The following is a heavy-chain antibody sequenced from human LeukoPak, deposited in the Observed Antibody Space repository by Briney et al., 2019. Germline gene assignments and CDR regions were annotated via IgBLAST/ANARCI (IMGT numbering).Heavy chain of an antibody. CDR2: ISGIGSST. CDR1: GFTFSSYA. Sequence: EPGGSLRLSCAASGFTFSSYAMSWVRQAPGKGLDWVSSISGIGSSTYYADFVKGRFTISRDNSQNTLYLEINSLRAEDTAVYYCAKEAVLGGVIANFDFWGQGTLVTVSS. CDR3: AKEAVLGGVIANFDF. J-gene: IGHJ4*02. V-gene: IGHV3-23*01. D-gene: IGHD3-16*02.